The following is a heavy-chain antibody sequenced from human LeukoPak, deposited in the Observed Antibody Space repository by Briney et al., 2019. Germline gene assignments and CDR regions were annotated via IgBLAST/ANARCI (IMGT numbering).Heavy chain of an antibody. CDR1: GFTFTSSA. CDR3: AAGDILTGYSPMSAFDI. J-gene: IGHJ3*02. D-gene: IGHD3-9*01. Sequence: PGASVKVSCKASGFTFTSSAVQWVRQARGQRLEWIGWIVVGSGNTNYAQKFQERVTITRDMSTSTAYVELSSLRSEDTAVYYCAAGDILTGYSPMSAFDIWGQGTMVTVSS. CDR2: IVVGSGNT. V-gene: IGHV1-58*01.